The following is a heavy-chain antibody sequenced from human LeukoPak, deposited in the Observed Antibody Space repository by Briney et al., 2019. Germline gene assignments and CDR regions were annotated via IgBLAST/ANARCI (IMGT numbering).Heavy chain of an antibody. CDR3: AGGPRGSFDY. CDR2: INPSGGST. V-gene: IGHV1-46*01. CDR1: GYTFTNYF. Sequence: GAPVKVSCKASGYTFTNYFMHWVRQAPGQGLEWMGIINPSGGSTSYAQKFQGRVTMTRDTSTSTVYMELSSLRSEDTAVYYCAGGPRGSFDYWGQGTLVTVSS. D-gene: IGHD3-10*01. J-gene: IGHJ4*02.